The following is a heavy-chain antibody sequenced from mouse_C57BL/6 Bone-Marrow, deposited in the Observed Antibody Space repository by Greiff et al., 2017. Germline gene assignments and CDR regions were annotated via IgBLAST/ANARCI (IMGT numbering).Heavy chain of an antibody. V-gene: IGHV1-53*01. J-gene: IGHJ4*01. CDR3: ARRRYYGSSPYAMDY. Sequence: QVQLLQPGTELVKPGASVKLSCKASGYTFTSYWMHWVKQRPGQGLEWIGNINPSNGGTNYNEKFKSKATLTADKSSSTAYMQLSSLTSEDSAVYDCARRRYYGSSPYAMDYWGQGTSVTVSS. D-gene: IGHD1-1*01. CDR2: INPSNGGT. CDR1: GYTFTSYW.